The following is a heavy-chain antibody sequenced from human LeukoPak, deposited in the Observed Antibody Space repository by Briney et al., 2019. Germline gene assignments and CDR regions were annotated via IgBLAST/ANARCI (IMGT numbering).Heavy chain of an antibody. V-gene: IGHV1-18*01. D-gene: IGHD1-26*01. J-gene: IGHJ6*03. CDR2: ISAYNGNT. Sequence: ASVKVSCKASGYTFTSYGISWVRQAPGQGLEWMGWISAYNGNTNYAQKLQGRVTMTTDTSTSTAYMELSSLRSEDTAVYYCARGKWEPIEDYYYYYMDVWGKGTTVTVSS. CDR1: GYTFTSYG. CDR3: ARGKWEPIEDYYYYYMDV.